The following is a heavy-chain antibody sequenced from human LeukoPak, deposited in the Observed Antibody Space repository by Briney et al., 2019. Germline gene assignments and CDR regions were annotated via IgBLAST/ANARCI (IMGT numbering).Heavy chain of an antibody. Sequence: SETLSLTCTVSGYSISSGYYWGWIRQPPGKGLEWIGSIYHSGSTYYNPSLKSRVTISVDTSKNQFSLKLSSVTAADTAIYYCAREYGSGSYDTRWGQGTLVTVSS. CDR2: IYHSGST. CDR3: AREYGSGSYDTR. V-gene: IGHV4-38-2*02. D-gene: IGHD3-10*01. J-gene: IGHJ4*02. CDR1: GYSISSGYY.